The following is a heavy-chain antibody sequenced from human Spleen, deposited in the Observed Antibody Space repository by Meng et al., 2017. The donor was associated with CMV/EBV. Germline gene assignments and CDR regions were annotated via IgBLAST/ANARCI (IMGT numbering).Heavy chain of an antibody. D-gene: IGHD3-16*02. CDR3: ASPLYIWGSYRLEY. CDR2: IYHTGSS. J-gene: IGHJ4*02. CDR1: GYSSSHGYY. Sequence: VSGYSSSHGYYWGLIRQPPGTGLEWIGSIYHTGSSYYNPSLKSRVTISVDTSNNKFSLKLNSVTAIDTAVYYCASPLYIWGSYRLEYWGQGTLVTVSS. V-gene: IGHV4-38-2*01.